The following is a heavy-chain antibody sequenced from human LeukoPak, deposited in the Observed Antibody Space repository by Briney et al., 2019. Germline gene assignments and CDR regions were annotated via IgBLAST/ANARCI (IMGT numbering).Heavy chain of an antibody. CDR2: IRYDAINQ. J-gene: IGHJ4*02. CDR3: ARPRGNVEMATIPFDY. V-gene: IGHV3-33*01. D-gene: IGHD5-24*01. Sequence: GGSLRLSCVTSGFNFAGSGFHWVRQAPGKGLEWVAFIRYDAINQYYADSVKGRFTISRDNSKSTVFLQMNSLRAEDTAVYYCARPRGNVEMATIPFDYWGQGTLVTVSS. CDR1: GFNFAGSG.